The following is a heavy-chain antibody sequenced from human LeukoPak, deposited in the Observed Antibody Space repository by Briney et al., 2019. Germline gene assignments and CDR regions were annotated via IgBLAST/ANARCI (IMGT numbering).Heavy chain of an antibody. V-gene: IGHV3-23*01. Sequence: GGSLRLSCATSGFAFSNTGMTWVRQAPDRGLEWVSTISPTGEGTHYADSVKGRFTISRDNSKNTLSPFMDSLRADDTATYYCARDAGGAWPFDYWGQGTRVIVSS. CDR3: ARDAGGAWPFDY. CDR2: ISPTGEGT. CDR1: GFAFSNTG. J-gene: IGHJ4*02. D-gene: IGHD4-17*01.